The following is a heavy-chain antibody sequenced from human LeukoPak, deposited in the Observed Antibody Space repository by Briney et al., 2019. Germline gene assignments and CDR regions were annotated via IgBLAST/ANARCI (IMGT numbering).Heavy chain of an antibody. CDR1: GFTFSSYW. D-gene: IGHD3-22*01. J-gene: IGHJ4*02. CDR3: ARAKRRESNYYDSSGYDY. Sequence: QTGGSLRLSCAASGFTFSSYWMSWVRQAPGKGLEWVANIKQDGSEKYYVDSVKGRLTISRDNAKNSLYLQMNSLRAEDTAVYYCARAKRRESNYYDSSGYDYWGQGTLVTVSS. V-gene: IGHV3-7*01. CDR2: IKQDGSEK.